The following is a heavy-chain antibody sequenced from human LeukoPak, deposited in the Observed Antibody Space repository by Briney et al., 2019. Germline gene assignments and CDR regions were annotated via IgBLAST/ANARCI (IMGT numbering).Heavy chain of an antibody. J-gene: IGHJ4*02. Sequence: PGGSLRLSCAASGFTFSSYGMHWVRQAPGKGLEWVAFIRYDGSNKYYADSVKGRFTISRDNSKNTLYLQMNSLRAEDTAVYYCAKELDSSAEYYFDYWGQGTLVTVSS. V-gene: IGHV3-30*02. CDR2: IRYDGSNK. CDR1: GFTFSSYG. D-gene: IGHD3-22*01. CDR3: AKELDSSAEYYFDY.